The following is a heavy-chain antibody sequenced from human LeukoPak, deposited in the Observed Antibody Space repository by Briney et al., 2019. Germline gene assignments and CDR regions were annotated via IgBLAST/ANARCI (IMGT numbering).Heavy chain of an antibody. V-gene: IGHV5-51*01. J-gene: IGHJ4*02. Sequence: GESLKISCKGSGYSFTSYWIGWVRQMPGKGLEWMGIIYPGDSDTRYSPSFQGQVTISADKSIGTAYLQWSSLKASDTAMYYCARKGYCSGGSCYTDLDFDYWGQGTLVTVSS. CDR2: IYPGDSDT. CDR3: ARKGYCSGGSCYTDLDFDY. D-gene: IGHD2-15*01. CDR1: GYSFTSYW.